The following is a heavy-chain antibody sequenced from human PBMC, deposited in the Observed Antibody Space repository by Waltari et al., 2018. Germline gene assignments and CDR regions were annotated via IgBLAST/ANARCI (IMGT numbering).Heavy chain of an antibody. D-gene: IGHD3-16*02. CDR1: GGSISSGSYY. CDR2: IYTSGST. CDR3: ASSPVWGSYRYQVDY. Sequence: QVQLQESGPGLVKPSQTLSLTCTVSGGSISSGSYYWSWIRQPAGKGLEWIGRIYTSGSTNYNPSRKSRVTISVDTSKNQFSLKLSSVTAADTAVYYCASSPVWGSYRYQVDYWGQGTLVTVSS. V-gene: IGHV4-61*02. J-gene: IGHJ4*02.